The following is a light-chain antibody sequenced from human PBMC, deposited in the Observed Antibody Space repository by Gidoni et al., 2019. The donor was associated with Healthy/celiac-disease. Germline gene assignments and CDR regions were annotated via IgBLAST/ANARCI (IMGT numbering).Light chain of an antibody. Sequence: SELTQDPAVSVALGQTVRITCQGDSLRSYYASWYQQNPGQAPVLVIYGKNNRPSGIPDRFSGSSSGNTASLTITGAQAEDEADYYCNARDSSGNPVFGGGTKLTVL. CDR1: SLRSYY. J-gene: IGLJ2*01. CDR2: GKN. CDR3: NARDSSGNPV. V-gene: IGLV3-19*01.